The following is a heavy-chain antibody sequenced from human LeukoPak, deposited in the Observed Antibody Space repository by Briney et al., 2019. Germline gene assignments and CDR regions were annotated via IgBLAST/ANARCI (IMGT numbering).Heavy chain of an antibody. CDR2: ISYDGSNK. CDR3: ARCRYCSSTSCLLCYYGMDV. J-gene: IGHJ6*02. D-gene: IGHD2-2*01. Sequence: GGSLRLSCAASGFTFSSYAMHWVRQAPGKGLEWVAVISYDGSNKYYADSVKGRFTISRDNSKNTLYLQMNSLRAEDTAVYYCARCRYCSSTSCLLCYYGMDVWGQGTTVTVSS. CDR1: GFTFSSYA. V-gene: IGHV3-30*04.